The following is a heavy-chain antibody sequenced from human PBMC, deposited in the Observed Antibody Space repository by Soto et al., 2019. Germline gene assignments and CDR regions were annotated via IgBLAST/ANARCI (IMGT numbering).Heavy chain of an antibody. J-gene: IGHJ2*01. CDR2: IIPILGIA. CDR3: GRAQYSGYDYSWYFDL. Sequence: SVKVSCKASGGTFSSYTISWVRQAPGQGLEWMGRIIPILGIANYAQKFQGRVTITADKSTSTAYMELSSLRSEDTAVYYCGRAQYSGYDYSWYFDLWGRGTLVTVSS. CDR1: GGTFSSYT. D-gene: IGHD5-12*01. V-gene: IGHV1-69*02.